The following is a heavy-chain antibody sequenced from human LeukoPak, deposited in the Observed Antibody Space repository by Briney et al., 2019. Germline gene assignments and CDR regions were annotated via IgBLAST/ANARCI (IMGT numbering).Heavy chain of an antibody. Sequence: GGSLRLSCAASGFTFSSYSMNWVRQAPGKGLEWVSYIRSSGSPIYYADSVKGRFTISRDNAKKSLYLQMNSLRAEDTAVYYCARDTYFYDSSGYYYYYSMDVWGQGTTVTVSS. CDR2: IRSSGSPI. CDR3: ARDTYFYDSSGYYYYYSMDV. CDR1: GFTFSSYS. D-gene: IGHD3-22*01. J-gene: IGHJ6*02. V-gene: IGHV3-48*04.